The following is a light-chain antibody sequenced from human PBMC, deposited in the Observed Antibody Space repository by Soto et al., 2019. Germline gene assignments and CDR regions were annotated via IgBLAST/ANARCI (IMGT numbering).Light chain of an antibody. CDR3: SSYTSSSTL. V-gene: IGLV2-14*01. CDR2: AVT. CDR1: SSDVGGYNY. J-gene: IGLJ1*01. Sequence: QSALTQPASVSGSPGQSITISCTGTSSDVGGYNYVSWYQQHPGKAHKLMIYAVTDRPSGVSSRFSGSKSGNTASLTISGIQAEDEADYYCSSYTSSSTLFGTGTKVTV.